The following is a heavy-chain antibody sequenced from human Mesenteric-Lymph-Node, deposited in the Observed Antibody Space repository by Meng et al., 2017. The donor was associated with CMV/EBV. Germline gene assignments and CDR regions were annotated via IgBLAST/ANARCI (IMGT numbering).Heavy chain of an antibody. CDR1: GGTFSRYA. CDR2: IIPIFGTA. Sequence: SGGTFSRYAISWVRQAPGQGREWRGGIIPIFGTANYAQKFQGRVTITTDESTSTAYMELSSLRSEDTAVYYCATLPRYDFWSGSYDYWGQGTLVTVSS. V-gene: IGHV1-69*05. J-gene: IGHJ4*02. D-gene: IGHD3-3*01. CDR3: ATLPRYDFWSGSYDY.